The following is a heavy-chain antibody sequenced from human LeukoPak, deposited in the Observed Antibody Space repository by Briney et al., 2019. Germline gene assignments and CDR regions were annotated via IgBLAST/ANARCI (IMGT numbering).Heavy chain of an antibody. CDR1: GGSITSYY. J-gene: IGHJ5*02. V-gene: IGHV4-59*12. Sequence: SETLSLTCTVSGGSITSYYWSWIRQPPGKGLEWIGYIYYSGSTNYNPSLKSRVTISIDTSKNQFSLKLMSVTAADTAVYYCARDSGTTGEVKFDPWGQGTLVTVSS. CDR3: ARDSGTTGEVKFDP. D-gene: IGHD3-10*01. CDR2: IYYSGST.